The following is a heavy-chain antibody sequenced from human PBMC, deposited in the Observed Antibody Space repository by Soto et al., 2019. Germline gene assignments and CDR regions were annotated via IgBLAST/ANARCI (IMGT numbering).Heavy chain of an antibody. CDR2: ISWNSGSI. Sequence: GLSLRLCCAAAGFTFDDFGRRCIRQAPGKGLEWVSGISWNSGSIGYADSVKGRFTISRDNAKNSLYLQMNSLRAEDTALYYCAKEIVGAPGGFESWGQGTLVTVSS. CDR1: GFTFDDFG. J-gene: IGHJ5*01. D-gene: IGHD1-26*01. V-gene: IGHV3-9*01. CDR3: AKEIVGAPGGFES.